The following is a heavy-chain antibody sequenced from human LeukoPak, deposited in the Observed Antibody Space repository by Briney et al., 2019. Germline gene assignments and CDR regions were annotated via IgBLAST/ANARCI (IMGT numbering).Heavy chain of an antibody. J-gene: IGHJ4*02. CDR2: IYYSGRT. CDR1: GGSIRSYY. CDR3: ARALTPGYCSGGTCSYFDY. V-gene: IGHV4-59*01. Sequence: PSETASLTCTVSGGSIRSYYWSWIRQPPGKGLEWIGYIYYSGRTNSNPSLKSRVTISVDTSKNQFSLKVSSVTAADTAVYYCARALTPGYCSGGTCSYFDYWGQGTLVTVSS. D-gene: IGHD2-15*01.